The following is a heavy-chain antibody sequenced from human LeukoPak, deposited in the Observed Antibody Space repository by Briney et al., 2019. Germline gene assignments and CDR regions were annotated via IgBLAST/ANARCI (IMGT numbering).Heavy chain of an antibody. J-gene: IGHJ4*02. CDR3: ARGYPLWFGELPYYFDY. CDR1: GDSISSGGYY. CDR2: ISYSGNT. Sequence: SQTLSLTCTVSGDSISSGGYYWSWIRQHPGKGLEWIGYISYSGNTYYNPSLKSRVTISVDTSKNQFSLKLSSVTAADTAVYYCARGYPLWFGELPYYFDYWGQGTLVTVSS. V-gene: IGHV4-31*03. D-gene: IGHD3-10*01.